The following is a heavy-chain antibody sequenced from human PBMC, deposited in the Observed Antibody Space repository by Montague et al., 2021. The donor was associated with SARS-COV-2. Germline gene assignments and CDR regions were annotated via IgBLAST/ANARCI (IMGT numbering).Heavy chain of an antibody. CDR1: GFNFNIYA. J-gene: IGHJ4*02. D-gene: IGHD4-23*01. CDR2: ISGSGGTA. CDR3: AKTRSTGLGWRFFDS. Sequence: SMRLSCAASGFNFNIYAMSWVRQAPGKGLEWTADISGSGGTADYGDAVKGRFTISRDNFKNTLFLQMDSLRAEDTAVYYCAKTRSTGLGWRFFDSWGQGTRVTVSS. V-gene: IGHV3-23*01.